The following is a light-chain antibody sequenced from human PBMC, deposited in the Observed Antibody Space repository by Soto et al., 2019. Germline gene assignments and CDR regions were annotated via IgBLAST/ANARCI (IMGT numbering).Light chain of an antibody. Sequence: EIALTQSPATLSLSPGERATLSCRASQSVSSYLAWYQQKPGQAPRLLIYDASNRATGIPARFSGSGSGTDFTLTISSLEPEDFAVYYCQQSSNFGQGTRLEIK. J-gene: IGKJ5*01. CDR1: QSVSSY. V-gene: IGKV3-11*01. CDR2: DAS. CDR3: QQSSN.